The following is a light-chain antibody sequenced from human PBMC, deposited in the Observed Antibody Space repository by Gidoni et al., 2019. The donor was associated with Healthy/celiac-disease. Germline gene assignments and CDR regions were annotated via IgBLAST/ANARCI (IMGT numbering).Light chain of an antibody. CDR2: GAS. CDR3: QQYNNWPPFT. J-gene: IGKJ3*01. V-gene: IGKV3-15*01. Sequence: EIVMTQSPATLSVSPGERATLSCRASQSGSSDLAWYQQKPGQAPRLLIYGASTRATGIPARFSGSGSGTEFTLTSSSLQSEDSAVYWCQQYNNWPPFTFGPGTKVDIK. CDR1: QSGSSD.